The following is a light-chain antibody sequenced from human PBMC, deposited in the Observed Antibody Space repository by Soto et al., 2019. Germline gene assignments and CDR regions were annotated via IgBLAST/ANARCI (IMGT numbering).Light chain of an antibody. CDR1: QSIRTY. CDR3: QQYDNLPLT. V-gene: IGKV1-33*01. J-gene: IGKJ4*01. Sequence: DIQMTQSPSSLSAYVGDRVTITCRASQSIRTYLNWFQQKPGKAPKLLIYATSSLQSGVPSRFSGSGSGTDFTFTISSLQPEDIATYYCQQYDNLPLTFGGGTKVDIK. CDR2: ATS.